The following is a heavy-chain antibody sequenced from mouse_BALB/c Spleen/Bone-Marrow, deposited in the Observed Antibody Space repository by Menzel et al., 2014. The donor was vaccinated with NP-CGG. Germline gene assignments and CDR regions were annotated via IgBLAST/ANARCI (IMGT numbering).Heavy chain of an antibody. CDR2: IRLKANNYAT. J-gene: IGHJ3*01. Sequence: EVQVEESGGGLVQPGGSMKLSCVASGFTFSNYWMNWVRQSPEQGLGWVAEIRLKANNYATHYAESVKGRFTISRDDSKSSVYLQMNNLRAEDTGIYYCSRSGAFAYWGQGTLVTVSA. V-gene: IGHV6-6*02. D-gene: IGHD1-3*01. CDR1: GFTFSNYW. CDR3: SRSGAFAY.